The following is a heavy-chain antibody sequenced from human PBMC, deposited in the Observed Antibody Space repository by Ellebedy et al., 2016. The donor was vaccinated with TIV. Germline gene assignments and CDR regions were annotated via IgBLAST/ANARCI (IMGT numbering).Heavy chain of an antibody. CDR3: ARDSVSSGWYFDS. J-gene: IGHJ4*02. CDR1: GDSVSNNSAS. V-gene: IGHV6-1*01. CDR2: TYYKSTWYR. Sequence: MPSETLSLTCAVSGDSVSNNSASWSWIRQSPSIGLEWLGRTYYKSTWYRDYAVSVKSRVTINPDTSKNQFSLQLNSVTPEDTAVYYCARDSVSSGWYFDSWGRGILVTVSS. D-gene: IGHD6-19*01.